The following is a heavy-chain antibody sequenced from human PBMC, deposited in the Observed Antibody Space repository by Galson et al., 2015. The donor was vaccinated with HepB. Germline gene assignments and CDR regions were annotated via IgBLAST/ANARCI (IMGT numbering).Heavy chain of an antibody. CDR3: ARVVSGYSYGVHYYYYGMDV. V-gene: IGHV1-69*01. CDR2: IIPIFGTA. D-gene: IGHD5-18*01. CDR1: GGTFSSYA. J-gene: IGHJ6*02. Sequence: CKASGGTFSSYAISWVRQAPGQGLEWMGGIIPIFGTANYAQKFQGRVTITADESTSTAYMELSSLRSEDTAVYYCARVVSGYSYGVHYYYYGMDVWGQGTTVTVSS.